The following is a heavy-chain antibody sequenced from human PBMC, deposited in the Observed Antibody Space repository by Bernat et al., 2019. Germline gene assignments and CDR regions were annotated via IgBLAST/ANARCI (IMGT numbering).Heavy chain of an antibody. CDR3: ARMRQVLNNNYLDS. CDR1: GFTFSYHG. J-gene: IGHJ4*02. CDR2: IWFDGSQI. V-gene: IGHV3-33*01. Sequence: QVYLVESGGGVVQPGTSLRLSCATSGFTFSYHGMHWVRQVPGKGLEWVALIWFDGSQIYYADSVKGRFTISRDNSRNTLYLQMNSLRAEDTGVYHCARMRQVLNNNYLDSWGQVTLVTVSS. D-gene: IGHD3-10*01.